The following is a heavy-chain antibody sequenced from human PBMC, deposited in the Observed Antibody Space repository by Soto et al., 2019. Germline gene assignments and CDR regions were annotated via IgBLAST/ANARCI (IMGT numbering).Heavy chain of an antibody. V-gene: IGHV3-23*01. CDR3: ARDGINIYSFEGDY. J-gene: IGHJ4*02. CDR1: GFTFSSYA. CDR2: IIDSGGST. D-gene: IGHD3-3*02. Sequence: PGGSLRLSCAASGFTFSSYAMSWVRQAPGKGLEWVSTIIDSGGSTYYADSVKGRFTISRDNSKNTLYLQMSSLRVEDTAVYYCARDGINIYSFEGDYWGQGTLVTVSS.